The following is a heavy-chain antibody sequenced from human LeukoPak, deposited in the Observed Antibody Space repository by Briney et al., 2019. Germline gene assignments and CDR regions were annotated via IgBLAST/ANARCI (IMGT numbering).Heavy chain of an antibody. CDR2: IYYSGST. CDR3: ARSVSAYYYGSGSYLSIDD. J-gene: IGHJ4*02. CDR1: GGSISSYY. D-gene: IGHD3-10*01. Sequence: PSETLSLTGTVSGGSISSYYWSWIRQPPGKGLEWIGYIYYSGSTNYNPSLKSRVTISVDTSKNQFSLKLSSVTAADTAVYYCARSVSAYYYGSGSYLSIDDWGKGTLVTVSS. V-gene: IGHV4-59*01.